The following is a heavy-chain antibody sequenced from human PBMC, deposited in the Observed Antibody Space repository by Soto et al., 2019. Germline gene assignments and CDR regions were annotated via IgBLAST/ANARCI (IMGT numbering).Heavy chain of an antibody. J-gene: IGHJ4*02. CDR2: IHHSGIT. CDR3: ARDQGSHPGD. V-gene: IGHV4-4*02. D-gene: IGHD6-13*01. Sequence: QVQLQESGPGLVRPSGTVSLTCAVSGLSISSDNWWSWVRQPPGKGLEWIGEIHHSGITNYNPSLKSRVTMSVVPSKDLFSLTLNSVTAADTAFYYCARDQGSHPGDWGQGTLVSVSS. CDR1: GLSISSDNW.